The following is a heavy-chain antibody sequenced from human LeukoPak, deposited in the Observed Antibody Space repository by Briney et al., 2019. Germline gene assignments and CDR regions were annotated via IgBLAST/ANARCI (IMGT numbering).Heavy chain of an antibody. CDR3: ARQIRTFDY. CDR2: MYYSGST. V-gene: IGHV4-59*08. J-gene: IGHJ4*02. Sequence: PSETLSLTCTVSGGSISSYYWSWIRQPPGKGLEWIGSMYYSGSTNYKPSLKSRVTISVDTSKNQFSLKLSSVTAADTAVYYCARQIRTFDYWGQGTLVTVSS. D-gene: IGHD3/OR15-3a*01. CDR1: GGSISSYY.